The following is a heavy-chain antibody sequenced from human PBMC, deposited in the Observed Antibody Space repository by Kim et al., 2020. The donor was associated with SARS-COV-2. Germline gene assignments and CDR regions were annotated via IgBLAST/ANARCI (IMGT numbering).Heavy chain of an antibody. V-gene: IGHV3-30*18. D-gene: IGHD5-12*01. J-gene: IGHJ4*02. CDR1: GFTFSSYG. Sequence: GGSLRLSCAASGFTFSSYGMHWVRQAPGKGLEWVAVISYDGSNKYYADSVKGRFTISRDNSKNTLYLQMNSLRAEDTAVYYCAKDYRSGYDGPFDYWGQGTLVTVSS. CDR2: ISYDGSNK. CDR3: AKDYRSGYDGPFDY.